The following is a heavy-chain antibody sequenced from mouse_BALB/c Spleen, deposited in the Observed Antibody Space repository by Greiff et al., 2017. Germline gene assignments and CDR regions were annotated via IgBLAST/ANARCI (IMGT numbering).Heavy chain of an antibody. D-gene: IGHD1-1*01. CDR1: GFNIKDTY. V-gene: IGHV14-3*02. J-gene: IGHJ1*01. Sequence: VQLQQSGAELVKPGASVKLSCTASGFNIKDTYMHWVKQRPEQGLEWIGRIDPANGNTKYDPKFQGKATITADTSSNTAYLQLSSLTSEDTAVYYCARDYGSGYWYFDVWGEGTTVTVAA. CDR3: ARDYGSGYWYFDV. CDR2: IDPANGNT.